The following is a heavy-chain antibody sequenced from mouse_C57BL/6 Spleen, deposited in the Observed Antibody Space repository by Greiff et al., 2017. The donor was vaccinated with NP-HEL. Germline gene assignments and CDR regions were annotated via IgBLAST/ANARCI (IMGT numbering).Heavy chain of an antibody. Sequence: QVQLQQPGTELVKPGASVKLSCKASGYTFTSYWMHWVKQRPGQGLAWIGNINPSNGGTNSNEKFKSKATLTVDKSSSTAYMQLSSLTSEDSAVYYCAREDYYGSSSPLYYFDYWGQGTTLTVSS. CDR3: AREDYYGSSSPLYYFDY. V-gene: IGHV1-53*01. D-gene: IGHD1-1*01. CDR1: GYTFTSYW. CDR2: INPSNGGT. J-gene: IGHJ2*01.